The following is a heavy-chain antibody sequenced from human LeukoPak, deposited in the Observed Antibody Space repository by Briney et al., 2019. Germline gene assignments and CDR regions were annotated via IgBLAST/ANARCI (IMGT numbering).Heavy chain of an antibody. D-gene: IGHD1-26*01. CDR2: IYYSGST. CDR3: ARLATGTIVGAYFFDY. V-gene: IGHV4-30-4*08. CDR1: GGSISSGDYY. J-gene: IGHJ4*02. Sequence: SQTLSLTCTVSGGSISSGDYYWSWIRQPPGKGLEWIGYIYYSGSTYYNPSLKSRVTISVDTSKNQFSLKLSSVTAADTAVYYCARLATGTIVGAYFFDYWGQGTLVTVSS.